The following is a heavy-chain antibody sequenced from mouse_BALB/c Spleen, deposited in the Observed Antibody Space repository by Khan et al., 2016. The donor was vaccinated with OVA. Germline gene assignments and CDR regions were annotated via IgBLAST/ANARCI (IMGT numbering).Heavy chain of an antibody. V-gene: IGHV2-6-5*01. CDR1: GFSLTDYA. CDR3: AKDPPYYAMDY. CDR2: IWAGGSK. J-gene: IGHJ4*01. Sequence: VQLKESGPGLVAPSQSLSITCTVPGFSLTDYAVSWIRQPPGKGLEWLGVIWAGGSKYYNLALKSRLSISKDNSKSQVFLKMNSLQTDDTAMYYCAKDPPYYAMDYWGQGTSVTVSS.